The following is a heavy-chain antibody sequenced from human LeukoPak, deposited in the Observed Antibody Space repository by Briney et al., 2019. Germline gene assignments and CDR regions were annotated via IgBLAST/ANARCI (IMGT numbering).Heavy chain of an antibody. D-gene: IGHD4-17*01. V-gene: IGHV3-7*01. CDR2: IKQDGSEK. Sequence: QPGGSLRLSCAASGFTFSSYWMSWVRQAPGKGLEWVANIKQDGSEKYYVDSVKGRFTISRDNAKNSLYLQMNSLRAEDTAVYYCATVSPNPVTTFQYFDYWGQGNLVTVSS. J-gene: IGHJ4*02. CDR1: GFTFSSYW. CDR3: ATVSPNPVTTFQYFDY.